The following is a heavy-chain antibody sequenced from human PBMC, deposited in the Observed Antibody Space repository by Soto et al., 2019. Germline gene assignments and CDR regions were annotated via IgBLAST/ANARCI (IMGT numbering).Heavy chain of an antibody. Sequence: GGSLRLSCAASGFTFSSYAMSWVRQAPGKGLEWVSGISGSGDSTYYADSVKGRFTISRDNSKNTLYLQMNSLRAEDTAVYYCAKGVPGIAMAGRGYLQHWGQATLVTVAS. J-gene: IGHJ1*01. CDR1: GFTFSSYA. V-gene: IGHV3-23*01. CDR3: AKGVPGIAMAGRGYLQH. CDR2: ISGSGDST. D-gene: IGHD6-19*01.